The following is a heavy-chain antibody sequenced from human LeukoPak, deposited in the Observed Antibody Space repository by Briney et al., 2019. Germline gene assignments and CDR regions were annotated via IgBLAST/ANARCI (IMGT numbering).Heavy chain of an antibody. CDR2: INPNSGGT. V-gene: IGHV1-2*02. CDR1: GYTFTGYY. CDR3: ARVYYYDSSGYAH. D-gene: IGHD3-22*01. Sequence: ASVKVSCXASGYTFTGYYMHWVRQAPGQGLEWMGWINPNSGGTNYAQKFQGRVTMTRDTSTSTAYMELSRLRSDDTAVYYCARVYYYDSSGYAHWGQGTLVTVSS. J-gene: IGHJ4*02.